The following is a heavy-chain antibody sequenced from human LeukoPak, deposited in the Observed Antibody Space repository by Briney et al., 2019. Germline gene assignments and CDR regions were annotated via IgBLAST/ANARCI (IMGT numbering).Heavy chain of an antibody. V-gene: IGHV1-18*01. J-gene: IGHJ4*02. D-gene: IGHD5-24*01. Sequence: ASVTVSCTASGYTFTSSGISWVRQAPGQGLEWMGWISGYNGDTKYAQKLQGRVTMTTDTSTSTAYMELRSLRSDDTAVYYCARDGRDGYNPLDYWGQGTLVTVSS. CDR2: ISGYNGDT. CDR1: GYTFTSSG. CDR3: ARDGRDGYNPLDY.